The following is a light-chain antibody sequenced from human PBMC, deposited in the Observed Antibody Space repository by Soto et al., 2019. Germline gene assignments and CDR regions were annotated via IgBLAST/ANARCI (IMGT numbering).Light chain of an antibody. CDR3: QPHDTFPPP. CDR1: QSVSRW. V-gene: IGKV1-5*03. Sequence: DIQMTQSPSTLSASVGDRVTITCRASQSVSRWLAWYQQRPGKAPNLLIYKASSLESGVPSRFSGSGSGTEFTPPLQSLQADYFSTLYCQPHDTFPPPFRGGTKVEIK. J-gene: IGKJ4*01. CDR2: KAS.